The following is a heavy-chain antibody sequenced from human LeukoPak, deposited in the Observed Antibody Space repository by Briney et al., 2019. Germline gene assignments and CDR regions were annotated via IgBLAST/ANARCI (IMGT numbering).Heavy chain of an antibody. CDR2: INPSGGST. CDR3: ARDGDCSGGSCYSVVWRKNGMDV. CDR1: GYTFTSYY. J-gene: IGHJ6*02. D-gene: IGHD2-15*01. V-gene: IGHV1-46*01. Sequence: ASVKVSCKASGYTFTSYYMHWVRQAPGQGLEWMGIINPSGGSTSYAQKFQGRVTMTRDTSTSTVYMELSSLRSEDTAVYYCARDGDCSGGSCYSVVWRKNGMDVWGQGTTVTVS.